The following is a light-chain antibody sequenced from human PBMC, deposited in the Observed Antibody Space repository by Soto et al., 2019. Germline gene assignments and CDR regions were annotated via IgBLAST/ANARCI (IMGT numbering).Light chain of an antibody. V-gene: IGKV1-39*01. CDR1: QSISTY. Sequence: DIQVTQSPSSLSASVGDTITIACRASQSISTYLNWYQQEPGKAPILLIYAASTLQKGVPSRFSGSGSGTDFTLTINSLHPEDFAIYYCQQSYITPLTFGPGTKVDIK. CDR2: AAS. J-gene: IGKJ3*01. CDR3: QQSYITPLT.